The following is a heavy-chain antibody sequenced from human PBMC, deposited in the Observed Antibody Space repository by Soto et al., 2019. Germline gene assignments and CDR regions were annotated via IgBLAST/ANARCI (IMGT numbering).Heavy chain of an antibody. CDR3: ARRSSGWYFDY. Sequence: VRQAPGKGLEWVSVISGSGGSTYYADSVKGWFTISRDNSKNTLYLQMNSLRAEDTAVYYCARRSSGWYFDYWGQGTLVTVSS. V-gene: IGHV3-23*01. CDR2: ISGSGGST. J-gene: IGHJ4*02. D-gene: IGHD6-19*01.